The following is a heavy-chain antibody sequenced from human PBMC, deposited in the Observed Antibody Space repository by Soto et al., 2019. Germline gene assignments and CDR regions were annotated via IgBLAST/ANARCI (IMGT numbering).Heavy chain of an antibody. V-gene: IGHV4-39*01. CDR1: GGSISSSSYY. J-gene: IGHJ6*03. CDR2: IYYSGST. Sequence: SETLSLTCTVSGGSISSSSYYWGWIRQPPGKGLEWIGSIYYSGSTYYNPSLKSRVTISVDTSKNQFSLKLSSVTAADTAVYYCSGDYPEGYYYYMDVWGKGTTVTVSS. CDR3: SGDYPEGYYYYMDV. D-gene: IGHD4-17*01.